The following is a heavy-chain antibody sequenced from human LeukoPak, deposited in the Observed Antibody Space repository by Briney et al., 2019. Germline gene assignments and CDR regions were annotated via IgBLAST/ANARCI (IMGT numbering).Heavy chain of an antibody. J-gene: IGHJ4*02. V-gene: IGHV1-2*02. CDR2: INPSSGGT. CDR3: ARGLGLDY. Sequence: ASVKVSCKASGGTFSSYAISWVRQAPGQGLEWMGWINPSSGGTKYAQKFQGRVTMARDTSISTTYMELSRLTSDDTAVYYCARGLGLDYWGQGTLVTVSS. CDR1: GGTFSSYA. D-gene: IGHD4-11*01.